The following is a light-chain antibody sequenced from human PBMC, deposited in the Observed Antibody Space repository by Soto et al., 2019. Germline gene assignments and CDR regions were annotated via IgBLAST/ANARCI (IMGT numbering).Light chain of an antibody. Sequence: EIVMTQSPATLSVSPGERATLSCRASQSVSSNLAWNQQKPGQAPRLLIYGASTRATGIPARFSGSGSGTEFTLTISSLQSEDFAVYYWQQYNNWPQTFGQGTKVDIK. CDR3: QQYNNWPQT. CDR1: QSVSSN. CDR2: GAS. V-gene: IGKV3-15*01. J-gene: IGKJ1*01.